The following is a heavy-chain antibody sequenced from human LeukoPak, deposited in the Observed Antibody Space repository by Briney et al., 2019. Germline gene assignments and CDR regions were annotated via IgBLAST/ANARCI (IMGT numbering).Heavy chain of an antibody. CDR3: ARYRQSITIFGPREPPYYYYMDV. CDR1: GGSISSSSYY. CDR2: IYYSGST. Sequence: KPSETLSLTCTVSGGSISSSSYYWGWIRQPPGKGLEWIGSIYYSGSTYYNPSLKSRVTISVDTSKNQFSLKLSSVTAADTAVYYCARYRQSITIFGPREPPYYYYMDVWGKGTTVTVSS. J-gene: IGHJ6*03. V-gene: IGHV4-39*01. D-gene: IGHD3-3*01.